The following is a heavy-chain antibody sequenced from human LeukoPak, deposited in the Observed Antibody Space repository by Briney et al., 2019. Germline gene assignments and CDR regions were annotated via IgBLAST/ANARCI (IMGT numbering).Heavy chain of an antibody. CDR2: ISSNTGKT. CDR1: VYTFATYG. D-gene: IGHD6-13*01. CDR3: AKVAGDRMDY. Sequence: GASVKVSSKASVYTFATYGFCWVRQAPGHGLEWMGWISSNTGKTDYAQKFQGRVTLTTDTSTSTAYMELRSLRPDDTALYYCAKVAGDRMDYWGQGTLLTVSS. J-gene: IGHJ4*02. V-gene: IGHV1-18*01.